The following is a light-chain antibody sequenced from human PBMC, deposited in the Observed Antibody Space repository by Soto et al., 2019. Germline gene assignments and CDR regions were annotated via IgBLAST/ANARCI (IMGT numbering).Light chain of an antibody. CDR2: GNS. CDR3: QSYDSSLSAPYV. CDR1: SSNIGAGYD. J-gene: IGLJ1*01. V-gene: IGLV1-40*01. Sequence: QSALTQPPSVSGAPGQRGTISCTGSSSNIGAGYDVHWYQQLPGTAPKLLIYGNSNRPSGVPDRFSGSKSGTSASLAITGLQAEDEADYYCQSYDSSLSAPYVFGTGTKVTVL.